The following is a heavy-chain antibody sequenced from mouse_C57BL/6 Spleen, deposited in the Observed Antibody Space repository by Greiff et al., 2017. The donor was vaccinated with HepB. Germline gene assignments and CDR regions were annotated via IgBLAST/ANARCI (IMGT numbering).Heavy chain of an antibody. CDR2: IYPSDSET. J-gene: IGHJ2*01. CDR3: ARGDYGSSYDY. D-gene: IGHD1-1*01. V-gene: IGHV1-61*01. Sequence: QVQLQHPGAELVRPGSSVKLSCKASGYTFTSYWMDWVKQRPGQGLEWIGNIYPSDSETHYNQKFKDKATLTVDKSSSTAYMQLSSLTSEDSAVYYCARGDYGSSYDYWGQGTTLTVSS. CDR1: GYTFTSYW.